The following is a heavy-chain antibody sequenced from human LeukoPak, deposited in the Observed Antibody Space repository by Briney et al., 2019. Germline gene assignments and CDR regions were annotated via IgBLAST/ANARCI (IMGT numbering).Heavy chain of an antibody. CDR1: GDTVSSISVT. CDR3: VRVKGGIFQF. V-gene: IGHV6-1*01. Sequence: SQTLSLTCALYGDTVSSISVTWNWLRPSPSRGLEWLVRTHYRSKWSNDYALSVKSRITIYPDTSKHDFSLQLSSVTPDDTAIYYWVRVKGGIFQFWGEGPGVSVSS. D-gene: IGHD1-26*01. J-gene: IGHJ1*01. CDR2: THYRSKWSN.